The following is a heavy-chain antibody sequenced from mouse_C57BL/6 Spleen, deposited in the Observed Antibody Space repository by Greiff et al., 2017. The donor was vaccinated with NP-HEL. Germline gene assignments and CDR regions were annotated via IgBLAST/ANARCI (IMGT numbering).Heavy chain of an antibody. J-gene: IGHJ2*01. V-gene: IGHV5-17*01. CDR2: ISSGSSTI. D-gene: IGHD1-1*01. CDR3: AREDYYGSRGDFDY. Sequence: DVQLVESGGGLVKPGGSLKLSCAASGFTFSDYGMHWVRQAPEKGLEWVAYISSGSSTIYYADTVKGRFTISRDNAKNTLFLQMTRLRSEDTAMYYCAREDYYGSRGDFDYWGQGTTLTVSS. CDR1: GFTFSDYG.